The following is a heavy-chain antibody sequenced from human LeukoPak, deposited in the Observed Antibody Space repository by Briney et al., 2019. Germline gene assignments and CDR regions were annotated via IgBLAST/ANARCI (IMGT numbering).Heavy chain of an antibody. D-gene: IGHD2-2*02. CDR3: TTRGYCSGASCYSDF. CDR2: VKSQTDGGTA. V-gene: IGHV3-15*07. Sequence: GGSLRLSCAASGFTFIKASMNWVRQAPGKGLEWVGRVKSQTDGGTADYAAPVKGRFTISRDDSKNMLYPQMDSLKTEDTAIYFCTTRGYCSGASCYSDFWGQGTLVTVSA. CDR1: GFTFIKAS. J-gene: IGHJ4*02.